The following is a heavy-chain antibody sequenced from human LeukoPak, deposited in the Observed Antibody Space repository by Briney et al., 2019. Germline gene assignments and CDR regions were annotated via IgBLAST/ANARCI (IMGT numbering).Heavy chain of an antibody. CDR2: ISSNGGST. CDR3: VKGQRYYDSSGYYSIEYFQH. D-gene: IGHD3-22*01. J-gene: IGHJ1*01. V-gene: IGHV3-64D*09. CDR1: GFTFSSYA. Sequence: GGSLRLSCSASGFTFSSYAMHWVRQAPGKGLEYVSAISSNGGSTYYADSVKGRFTISRDNSKNTLYLQMSSLRAEDTAVYYCVKGQRYYDSSGYYSIEYFQHSGQGTLVTVSS.